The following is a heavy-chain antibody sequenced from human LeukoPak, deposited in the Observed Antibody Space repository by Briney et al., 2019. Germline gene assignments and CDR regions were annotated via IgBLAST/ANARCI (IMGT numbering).Heavy chain of an antibody. Sequence: ASVKVSCKASGYTFTGYYMHWVRQAPGQGLEWMGWINPNSGGTNYAQKFQGRVTMTRDTSISTAYMELSRLRSDDTAVYYCARDLIVGATFNPTADYWGQGTLVTVSP. V-gene: IGHV1-2*02. CDR2: INPNSGGT. CDR3: ARDLIVGATFNPTADY. D-gene: IGHD1-26*01. CDR1: GYTFTGYY. J-gene: IGHJ4*02.